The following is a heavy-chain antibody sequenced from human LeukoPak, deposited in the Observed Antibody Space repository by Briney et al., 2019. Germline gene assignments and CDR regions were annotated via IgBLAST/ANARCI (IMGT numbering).Heavy chain of an antibody. D-gene: IGHD5/OR15-5a*01. J-gene: IGHJ4*02. CDR3: ARGVSMTTITN. CDR1: GGSISSYY. V-gene: IGHV4-59*01. CDR2: IYYGGIT. Sequence: SETLSLICTVSGGSISSYYWSWIRQPPGKRLEWIGYIYYGGITTYNPSLKSRVTISVDTSKNQFSLKLTSVTAADTAVYYCARGVSMTTITNWGQGTLVTVSS.